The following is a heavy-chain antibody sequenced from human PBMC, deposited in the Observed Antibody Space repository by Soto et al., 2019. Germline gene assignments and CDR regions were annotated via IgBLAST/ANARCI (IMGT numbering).Heavy chain of an antibody. Sequence: TLSLTCSVSADSFSKYYWTWIRQPPGEGLEWIGYIYFNGNTNYNPSPKGRVTISIDTSKKQFSLNLSSVTAADTAVYYCASVTFGGVVLAHWGQGTLVTVSS. D-gene: IGHD3-16*01. J-gene: IGHJ4*02. CDR1: ADSFSKYY. CDR2: IYFNGNT. V-gene: IGHV4-59*01. CDR3: ASVTFGGVVLAH.